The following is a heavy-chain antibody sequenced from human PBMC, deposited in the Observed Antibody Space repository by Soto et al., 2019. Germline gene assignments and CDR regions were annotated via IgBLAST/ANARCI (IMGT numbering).Heavy chain of an antibody. D-gene: IGHD2-21*02. CDR3: ARVFPSYCGGDCSYFDS. CDR1: GGSVNSYY. V-gene: IGHV4-59*02. J-gene: IGHJ4*02. CDR2: IFYSGST. Sequence: SETLSLTCSVSGGSVNSYYWSWIRQPPGKGLEWIGYIFYSGSTKSNPSLKSRVTMSVDMSKNQFSLRLTSVTAAGTAVYYCARVFPSYCGGDCSYFDSWGQGTLVTVSS.